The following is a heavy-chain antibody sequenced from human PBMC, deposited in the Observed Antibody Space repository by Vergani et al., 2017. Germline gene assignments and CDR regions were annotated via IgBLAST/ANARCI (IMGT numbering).Heavy chain of an antibody. CDR2: IYYSGST. V-gene: IGHV4-31*03. Sequence: QVQLQESGPGLVKPSQTLSLTCTVSGGSLSSGGYYWSWIRQHPGKGLEWIGYIYYSGSTYYNPSLKSRVTISVDTSKNQFSLKLSSVTAADTAVYYCARGYCSSTSCYTSDYFDYWGQGTLVTVSS. CDR1: GGSLSSGGYY. J-gene: IGHJ4*02. CDR3: ARGYCSSTSCYTSDYFDY. D-gene: IGHD2-2*02.